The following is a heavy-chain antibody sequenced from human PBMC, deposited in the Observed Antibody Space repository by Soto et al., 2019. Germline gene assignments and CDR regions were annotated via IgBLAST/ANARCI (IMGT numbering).Heavy chain of an antibody. CDR2: ISSTGSII. D-gene: IGHD1-26*01. J-gene: IGHJ4*02. V-gene: IGHV3-48*03. CDR1: GFILSSYE. Sequence: GGSLRLSCAASGFILSSYEVNWVRHAPGKGLEWVSYISSTGSIIYYADPVKGRFTISRDNAKNSLYLQLNSLRAEDTAVYYCARDIVGATTGYWGQGTLVTVSS. CDR3: ARDIVGATTGY.